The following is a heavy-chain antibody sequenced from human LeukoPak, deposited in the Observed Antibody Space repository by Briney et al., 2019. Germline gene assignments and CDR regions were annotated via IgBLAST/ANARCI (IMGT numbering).Heavy chain of an antibody. V-gene: IGHV3-30*02. CDR2: IRYDGSDT. J-gene: IGHJ4*02. D-gene: IGHD3-22*01. CDR1: GFTFRSYG. CDR3: AKDPYHDNNGYPAYLDY. Sequence: GGSLRLVCAASGFTFRSYGMHWVRQAPGKGLEWVAFIRYDGSDTYSAGSVKGRFTISRDNSKNTLYLQMISLTAEDTAVYYCAKDPYHDNNGYPAYLDYWGQGTQVTVSS.